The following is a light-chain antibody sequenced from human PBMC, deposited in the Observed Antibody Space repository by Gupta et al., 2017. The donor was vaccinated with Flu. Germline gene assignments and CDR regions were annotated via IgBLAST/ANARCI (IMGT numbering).Light chain of an antibody. J-gene: IGLJ2*01. CDR3: QSYDSSMSVV. CDR1: SAKIGAGYN. CDR2: DNS. V-gene: IGLV1-40*01. Sequence: RGTISCTGSSAKIGAGYNVHWDQQRPGTAHILLIYDNSKRPAGVPDRFSGSKSGTSASLTITGLEAEEEADYYCQSYDSSMSVVFGGGTKLTVL.